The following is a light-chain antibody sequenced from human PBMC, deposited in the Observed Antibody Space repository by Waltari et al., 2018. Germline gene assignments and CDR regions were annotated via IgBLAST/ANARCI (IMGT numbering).Light chain of an antibody. V-gene: IGLV4-69*01. CDR1: SGHSNTI. Sequence: QLVLTQSPSASASLGASVKLTCTLSSGHSNTIIAWLQQRPEKGPRYLMKVNSDGSHNKGDEIPDRFSGSSSGAERYLTIPSVQSEDEADYYCQTGGHGTWVFGGGTTLTVL. CDR2: VNSDGSH. CDR3: QTGGHGTWV. J-gene: IGLJ3*02.